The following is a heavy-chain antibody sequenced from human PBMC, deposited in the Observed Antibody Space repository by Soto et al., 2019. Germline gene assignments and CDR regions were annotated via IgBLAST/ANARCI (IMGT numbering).Heavy chain of an antibody. Sequence: PGGSLRLSCTASGFTFGDYAMSWVRQAPGKGLEWVGFIRSKAYGGTTEYAASVKGRFTISRDDSKSIAYLQMNSLKTEDTAVYYCTRPRGGNRCFDYWGQGTLVTVSS. V-gene: IGHV3-49*04. CDR3: TRPRGGNRCFDY. D-gene: IGHD3-16*01. CDR2: IRSKAYGGTT. J-gene: IGHJ4*02. CDR1: GFTFGDYA.